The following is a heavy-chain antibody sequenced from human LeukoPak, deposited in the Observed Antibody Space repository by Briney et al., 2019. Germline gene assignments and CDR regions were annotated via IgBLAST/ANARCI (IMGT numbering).Heavy chain of an antibody. V-gene: IGHV3-21*01. J-gene: IGHJ4*02. Sequence: GESLKISCAASGFTFSSYSMNWVRQAPGKGLEWVSSISSSSSYIYYADSVKGRFTISRDNAKNSLYLQMNSLRAEDTAVYYCASGSVGALDYWGQGTLVTVSS. CDR1: GFTFSSYS. CDR2: ISSSSSYI. D-gene: IGHD1-26*01. CDR3: ASGSVGALDY.